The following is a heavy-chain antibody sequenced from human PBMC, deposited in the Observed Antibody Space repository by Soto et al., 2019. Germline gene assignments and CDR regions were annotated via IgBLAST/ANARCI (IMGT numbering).Heavy chain of an antibody. V-gene: IGHV3-15*01. Sequence: VQLVESGGGLVKPGGSLRLSCAASGFTFSNAWMSWVRQSPGKGLEWVGRIKSKTVGGTTDYEAPVKGRFTISRDDSKNTLYLQMNSLKTQDTAVYYCTGARGDYWGQGTLVTVSS. D-gene: IGHD1-26*01. CDR2: IKSKTVGGTT. CDR1: GFTFSNAW. J-gene: IGHJ4*02. CDR3: TGARGDY.